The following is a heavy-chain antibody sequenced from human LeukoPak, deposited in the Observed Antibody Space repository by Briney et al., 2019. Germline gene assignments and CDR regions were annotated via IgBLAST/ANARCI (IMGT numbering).Heavy chain of an antibody. CDR1: GGSLSSSSYY. J-gene: IGHJ4*02. CDR3: ARQVGVAVAGKQFDY. Sequence: PSETLSLTCTVSGGSLSSSSYYWGWIRQPPGKGLVWIGSIYYSGSTYYNPSLKSRVTISVDTSKNQFSLKLSSVTAADTAVYYCARQVGVAVAGKQFDYWGQGTLVTVSS. V-gene: IGHV4-39*01. D-gene: IGHD6-19*01. CDR2: IYYSGST.